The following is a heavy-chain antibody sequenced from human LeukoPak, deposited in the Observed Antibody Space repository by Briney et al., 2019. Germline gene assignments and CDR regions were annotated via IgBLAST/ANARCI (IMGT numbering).Heavy chain of an antibody. V-gene: IGHV3-21*01. J-gene: IGHJ4*02. CDR2: ISTSSSYI. D-gene: IGHD6-19*01. CDR1: GFPFTTYA. Sequence: GGSLRLSCVASGFPFTTYAMHWVRQAPGKGLEWISYISTSSSYIHYADSVKGRFTISRDNAKNSLYLQMNSLRAEDTAVYYCARDDSSADYWGQGTLVTVSS. CDR3: ARDDSSADY.